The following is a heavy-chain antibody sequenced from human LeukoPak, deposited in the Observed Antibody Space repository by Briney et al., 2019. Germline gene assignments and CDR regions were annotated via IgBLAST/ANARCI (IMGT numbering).Heavy chain of an antibody. CDR3: ARDPTYYYDSGWFDP. V-gene: IGHV1-2*02. J-gene: IGHJ5*02. Sequence: GASVKVSCKASGYTFTGYYMHWVRQAPGQGLEWMGWINPNSGGTNYAQKFQGRVTMTRDTSISTAYMELSRLRSDDTAVYYCARDPTYYYDSGWFDPWGQGTLVTVSS. CDR1: GYTFTGYY. D-gene: IGHD3-22*01. CDR2: INPNSGGT.